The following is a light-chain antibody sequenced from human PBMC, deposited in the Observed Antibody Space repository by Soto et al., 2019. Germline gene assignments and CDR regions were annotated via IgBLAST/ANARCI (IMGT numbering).Light chain of an antibody. J-gene: IGKJ2*02. CDR2: DAS. CDR1: QSITTS. V-gene: IGKV3-11*01. CDR3: QQRSTWPSCT. Sequence: EIVLTQSPATLSLSPGERATLSCRASQSITTSLAWYQQKPGQPPRLLIYDASDRATGIPERFSGSGSGTDFTLSISSLEPEDFAVYYCQQRSTWPSCTFGQGTKVEMK.